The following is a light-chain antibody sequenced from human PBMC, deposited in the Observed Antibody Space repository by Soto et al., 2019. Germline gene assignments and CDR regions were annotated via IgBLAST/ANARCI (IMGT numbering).Light chain of an antibody. V-gene: IGKV3-20*01. CDR2: GAS. CDR3: QQYSSSPIT. CDR1: QSVSSSY. J-gene: IGKJ5*01. Sequence: EIVLTQSPSTLSLSPGERATLSCRASQSVSSSYLAWYQQKPGQAPRLLIYGASSRATGIPERFSGSGSGTDFTLTISRLEPDDFAVYYCQQYSSSPITFGQGTRLEIK.